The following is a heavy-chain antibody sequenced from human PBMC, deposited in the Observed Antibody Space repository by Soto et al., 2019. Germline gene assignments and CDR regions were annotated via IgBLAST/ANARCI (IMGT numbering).Heavy chain of an antibody. CDR2: IHSTGTT. CDR1: GGSISSSSYF. D-gene: IGHD6-6*01. J-gene: IGHJ4*02. V-gene: IGHV4-39*01. Sequence: QLQLQEAGPGLVKSSETLSLTCRVSGGSISSSSYFWGWFRQPPGKGLEWIGHIHSTGTTYYNPYIKRRVLVSLDKSRNQCSLRLSSVTVADTGVYYCARLLRTATRPMDYWSQGTLVNVTS. CDR3: ARLLRTATRPMDY.